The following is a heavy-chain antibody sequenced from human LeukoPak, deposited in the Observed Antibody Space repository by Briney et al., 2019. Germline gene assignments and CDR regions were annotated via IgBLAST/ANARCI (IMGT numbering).Heavy chain of an antibody. Sequence: SETLSLTCAVYGGSFSGYYWSWIRQPPGKGLEWIGEINHSGSTNYNPSLKSRVTISVDTSKNQFSLKLSSVTAADTAVYYCARARLVAGTDYWGQGTLVTVSS. J-gene: IGHJ4*02. V-gene: IGHV4-34*01. CDR2: INHSGST. D-gene: IGHD6-19*01. CDR1: GGSFSGYY. CDR3: ARARLVAGTDY.